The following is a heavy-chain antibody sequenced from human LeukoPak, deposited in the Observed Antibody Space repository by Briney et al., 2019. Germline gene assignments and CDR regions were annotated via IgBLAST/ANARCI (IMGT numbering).Heavy chain of an antibody. Sequence: WETLSLTCTVSGCSISGYYWSWIRQPPGKGLEWIGYICYSGSTNYNPSLKSRATISVDTYKNHLLLKLIYVTAADAAVDYCAGVEEGYGSGRRENYYYYYMDVWGKGTTVTVSS. D-gene: IGHD3-10*01. J-gene: IGHJ6*03. CDR2: ICYSGST. V-gene: IGHV4-59*08. CDR3: AGVEEGYGSGRRENYYYYYMDV. CDR1: GCSISGYY.